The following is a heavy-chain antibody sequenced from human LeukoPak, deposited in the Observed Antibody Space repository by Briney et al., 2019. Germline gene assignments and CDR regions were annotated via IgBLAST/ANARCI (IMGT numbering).Heavy chain of an antibody. D-gene: IGHD3-10*01. CDR3: ASPIWFGELLPSV. Sequence: ASVTVSCKASGYTFTGYYMHWVRQAPGQGLEWMGWINPNSGGTNYAQKFQGRVTMTRDTSISTAYMELSRLRSDDTAVYYCASPIWFGELLPSVWGQGTTVTVSS. CDR2: INPNSGGT. V-gene: IGHV1-2*02. CDR1: GYTFTGYY. J-gene: IGHJ6*02.